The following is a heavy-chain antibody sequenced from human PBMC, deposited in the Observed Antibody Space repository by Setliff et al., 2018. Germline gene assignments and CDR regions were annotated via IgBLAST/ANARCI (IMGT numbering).Heavy chain of an antibody. V-gene: IGHV1-18*01. CDR2: ISAYNGKT. CDR3: SRLVRFCTRTTCQRLSGDDF. Sequence: RASVKVSCKASGYTLSNSILSWVRQAPGQGLEWVGWISAYNGKTYSAQKFHDRVTLTTHTSTNMGYLELRDLRSDDTAVYYCSRLVRFCTRTTCQRLSGDDFWGQGTLVTVSS. D-gene: IGHD2-8*01. CDR1: GYTLSNSI. J-gene: IGHJ4*02.